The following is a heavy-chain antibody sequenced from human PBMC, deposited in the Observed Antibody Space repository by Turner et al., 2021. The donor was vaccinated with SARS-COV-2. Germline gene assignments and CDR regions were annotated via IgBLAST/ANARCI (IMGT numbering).Heavy chain of an antibody. CDR3: AREDRGYSYGYGRFDP. Sequence: QVQLVQSGAEVKKPGASVKVSCKASGYTFTGYYMHWVRQAPGQGLEWMGWINPNSGGTNYAQKFQGWVTMTRDTSISTAHMELRRLRSDETAVYYCAREDRGYSYGYGRFDPWGQGTLVTVSS. CDR1: GYTFTGYY. J-gene: IGHJ5*02. CDR2: INPNSGGT. V-gene: IGHV1-2*04. D-gene: IGHD5-18*01.